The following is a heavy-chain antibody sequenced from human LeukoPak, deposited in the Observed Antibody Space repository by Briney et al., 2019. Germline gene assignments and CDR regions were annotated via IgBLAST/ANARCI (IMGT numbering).Heavy chain of an antibody. J-gene: IGHJ4*02. Sequence: GGSLRLSCAASGFTFSNYAMSWVRQAPGKGLEWVSLISGTGGSTYYVASLRGRITISRDNSKNTLYLRMNSLRAEDTAVYYCAREGDYGDYDYWGQGTLVTVSS. D-gene: IGHD4-17*01. CDR1: GFTFSNYA. CDR2: ISGTGGST. CDR3: AREGDYGDYDY. V-gene: IGHV3-23*01.